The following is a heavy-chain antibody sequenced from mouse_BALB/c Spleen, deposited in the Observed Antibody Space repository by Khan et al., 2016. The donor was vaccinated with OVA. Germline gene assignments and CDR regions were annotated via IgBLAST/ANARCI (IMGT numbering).Heavy chain of an antibody. Sequence: QVQLKQSGAELARPGASVKMSCKASGYTFTTYTIHWVKQRPGQGLEWIGYIIPSNGYTNYNQTFKDRATLTADKSSSTAYMQLSSLTSEDSAVYYCVREGAYYRSDGWFAYWGQGTLVTVSA. D-gene: IGHD2-14*01. CDR1: GYTFTTYT. CDR2: IIPSNGYT. V-gene: IGHV1-4*01. CDR3: VREGAYYRSDGWFAY. J-gene: IGHJ3*01.